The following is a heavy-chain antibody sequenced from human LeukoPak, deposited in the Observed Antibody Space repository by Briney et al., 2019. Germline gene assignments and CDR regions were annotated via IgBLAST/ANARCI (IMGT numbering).Heavy chain of an antibody. V-gene: IGHV4-61*01. CDR1: GGSVSSGSYY. Sequence: KPSETLSLTCTVSGGSVSSGSYYWSWIRQPPGKGLEWIGYISYSGNTNYNPSLKSRVTISVDTSKNQFSLKLSSVTAADTAVYYCATRSTGVAATFDSWGQGALVTVSS. D-gene: IGHD2-15*01. CDR2: ISYSGNT. J-gene: IGHJ4*02. CDR3: ATRSTGVAATFDS.